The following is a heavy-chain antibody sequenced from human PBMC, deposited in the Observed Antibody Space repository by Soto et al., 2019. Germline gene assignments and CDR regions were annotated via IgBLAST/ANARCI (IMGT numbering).Heavy chain of an antibody. J-gene: IGHJ4*02. CDR3: ARDGTLYDSSAYYYVY. CDR2: IIPVFGKA. CDR1: GGTFSRYA. D-gene: IGHD3-22*01. Sequence: GASVKVSCKASGGTFSRYAINWVRQAPGQGLEWMGGIIPVFGKANYAQKFQGRVTITADESTSTGYMELRSLTSEDTAVYYCARDGTLYDSSAYYYVYWGQGTLVTVSS. V-gene: IGHV1-69*13.